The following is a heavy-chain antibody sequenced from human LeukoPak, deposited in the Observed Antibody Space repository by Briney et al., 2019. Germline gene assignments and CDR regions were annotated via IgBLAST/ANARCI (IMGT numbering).Heavy chain of an antibody. V-gene: IGHV1-24*01. CDR3: ATDFLGFDP. Sequence: ASVKVSCKVSGSTLTELSMHWVRQAPGEGLEWMGGFDPEDGEAIYAQKFQGRVTMTEDTSIDTVYMELTSLRSEDTAVYYCATDFLGFDPWGQGTLVTVSS. CDR1: GSTLTELS. D-gene: IGHD2/OR15-2a*01. J-gene: IGHJ5*02. CDR2: FDPEDGEA.